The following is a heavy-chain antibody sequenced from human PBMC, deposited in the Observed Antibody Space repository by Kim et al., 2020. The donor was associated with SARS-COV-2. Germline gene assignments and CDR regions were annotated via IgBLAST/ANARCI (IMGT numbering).Heavy chain of an antibody. D-gene: IGHD3-22*01. CDR3: ARSPPSITMIVVDSYYFDY. J-gene: IGHJ4*02. V-gene: IGHV3-53*01. Sequence: GRFTISRDNSKSTLYLQMNSLRAEDTAVYYCARSPPSITMIVVDSYYFDYWGQGTLVTVSS.